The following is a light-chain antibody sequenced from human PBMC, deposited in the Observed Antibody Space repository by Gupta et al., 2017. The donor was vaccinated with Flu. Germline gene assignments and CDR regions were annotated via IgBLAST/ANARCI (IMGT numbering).Light chain of an antibody. J-gene: IGKJ2*01. CDR3: RQQIHYPSYT. Sequence: SFLSASVGDRVTITCRASHSISSSIDWYKQRPREAPNRLIYNACTSQGGGPSRCCGSSGGREVPLTISSRQPYDVAAYYCRQQIHYPSYTFGQGTKVDIK. CDR1: HSISSS. V-gene: IGKV1-9*01. CDR2: NAC.